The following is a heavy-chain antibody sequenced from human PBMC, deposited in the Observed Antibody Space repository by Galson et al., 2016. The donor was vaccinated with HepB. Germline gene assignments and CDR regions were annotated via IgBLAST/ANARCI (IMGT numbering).Heavy chain of an antibody. D-gene: IGHD3-16*01. CDR3: GKDWGSLWESSGKGMDV. CDR2: ISWGGRSP. J-gene: IGHJ6*02. V-gene: IGHV3-43*01. CDR1: GFTFDDYT. Sequence: SLRLSCAASGFTFDDYTMHWVRHAPGKGLEWVAHISWGGRSPDYADSVRGRFTISRDNRQNLLYLQMNDLTSEDTALYFCGKDWGSLWESSGKGMDVWGQGTTVIVSS.